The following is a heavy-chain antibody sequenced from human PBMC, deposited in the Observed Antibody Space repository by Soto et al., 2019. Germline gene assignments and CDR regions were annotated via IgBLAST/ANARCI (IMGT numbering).Heavy chain of an antibody. Sequence: LQPPGKGLEWIGEINHSGSTNYNPSLKSRVTISVDTSKIQFSLKLSCVTAADTAVYYCARCGRGVATILYYYYLSAVGVKGSTVTVSS. J-gene: IGHJ6*03. V-gene: IGHV4-34*01. CDR2: INHSGST. CDR3: ARCGRGVATILYYYYLSAV. D-gene: IGHD5-12*01.